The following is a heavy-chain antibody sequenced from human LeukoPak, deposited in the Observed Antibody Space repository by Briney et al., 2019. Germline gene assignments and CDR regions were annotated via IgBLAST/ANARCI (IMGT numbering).Heavy chain of an antibody. J-gene: IGHJ6*03. CDR2: IYYSGST. CDR3: ARVVWTYYYYYMDV. D-gene: IGHD3/OR15-3a*01. Sequence: PSETLSLTCNVSGVSISSSSYYWGWIRQPPGKGLEWIGRIYYSGSTYYNPSLKSRVTISVDTSKNQFSLKLSSVTAADTAVYYCARVVWTYYYYYMDVWGKGTTVTVSS. CDR1: GVSISSSSYY. V-gene: IGHV4-39*07.